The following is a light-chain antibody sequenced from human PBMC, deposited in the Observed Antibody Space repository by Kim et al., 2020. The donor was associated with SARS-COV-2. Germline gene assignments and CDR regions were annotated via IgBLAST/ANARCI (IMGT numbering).Light chain of an antibody. CDR1: QTISNW. Sequence: ASIGDRVTITCQASQTISNWLDWYQQKPGKAPKLLIYDASNLEDGVPSRFSGSGSGTEFTFTISSLQPDDFASYYCQQYHSLPCTFGHGTKVDIK. J-gene: IGKJ3*01. CDR3: QQYHSLPCT. V-gene: IGKV1-33*01. CDR2: DAS.